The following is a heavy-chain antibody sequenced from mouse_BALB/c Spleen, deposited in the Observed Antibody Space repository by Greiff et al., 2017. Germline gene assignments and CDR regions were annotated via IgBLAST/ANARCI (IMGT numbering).Heavy chain of an antibody. V-gene: IGHV5-6*02. D-gene: IGHD2-10*02. J-gene: IGHJ2*01. CDR2: ISSGGSYT. Sequence: EVMLVESGGDLVKPGGSLKLSCAASGFTFSSYGMSWVRQTPDKRLEWVATISSGGSYTYYPDSVKGRFTISRDNAKNTLYLQMSSLKSEDTAMYYCARYGNYHFDYWGQGTTLTVSS. CDR3: ARYGNYHFDY. CDR1: GFTFSSYG.